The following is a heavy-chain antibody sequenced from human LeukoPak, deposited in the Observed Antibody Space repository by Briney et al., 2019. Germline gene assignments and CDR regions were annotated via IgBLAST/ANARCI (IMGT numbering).Heavy chain of an antibody. CDR1: GDSIRNNY. Sequence: SETLSLTCTVSGDSIRNNYYSWIRQPPGKGLEWIGYIFHSGSTNYNPSLKSRVTISVDTSKSQFSLKLSSVSAADTAVYFCARDVNRAFDIGAQGAMVTISS. CDR2: IFHSGST. CDR3: ARDVNRAFDI. D-gene: IGHD2/OR15-2a*01. J-gene: IGHJ3*02. V-gene: IGHV4-59*01.